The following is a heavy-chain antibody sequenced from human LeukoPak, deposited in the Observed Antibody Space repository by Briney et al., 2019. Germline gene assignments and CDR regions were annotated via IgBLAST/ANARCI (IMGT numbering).Heavy chain of an antibody. CDR3: ARVPPSYYYYYIHV. CDR1: GASISSGDFY. Sequence: SSETPSLTCSVSGASISSGDFYWSWIRQPPGKGLEWIGYIHYSGSTYYNPSLKSRVAMSLDTSKNQFSLKLSSVTAADTGVYYCARVPPSYYYYYIHVWGKGTMVTVSS. CDR2: IHYSGST. J-gene: IGHJ6*03. V-gene: IGHV4-30-4*08.